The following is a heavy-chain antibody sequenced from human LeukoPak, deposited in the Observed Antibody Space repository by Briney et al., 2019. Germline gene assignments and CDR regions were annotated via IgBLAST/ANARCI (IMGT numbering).Heavy chain of an antibody. J-gene: IGHJ4*02. CDR3: AREWRIQLYLPDY. CDR2: IHPSGGST. CDR1: GYTFTSYY. D-gene: IGHD5-18*01. V-gene: IGHV1-46*01. Sequence: ASVKVSCKASGYTFTSYYMHWVRQAPGQGLEWMGIIHPSGGSTSYAQKFQGRVTMTRDTSTSTVYMELSDLRSEDTAGYYCAREWRIQLYLPDYWGQGTLVTVSS.